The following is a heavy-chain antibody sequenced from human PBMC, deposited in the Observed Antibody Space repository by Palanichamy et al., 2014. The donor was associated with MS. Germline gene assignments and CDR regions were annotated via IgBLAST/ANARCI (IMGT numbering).Heavy chain of an antibody. Sequence: QVQLQQSGPGLVKPSQTLSLTCAISGDTVSSKSATWHWIRQSPSRGLEWLGRTYYRSKWYYEYAPSLKSRITLNSETSKNQFSLQLKSVTPEDTAVYYCARAGPHWFDPWGQGTLVTVSS. J-gene: IGHJ5*02. CDR3: ARAGPHWFDP. CDR2: TYYRSKWYY. V-gene: IGHV6-1*01. CDR1: GDTVSSKSAT.